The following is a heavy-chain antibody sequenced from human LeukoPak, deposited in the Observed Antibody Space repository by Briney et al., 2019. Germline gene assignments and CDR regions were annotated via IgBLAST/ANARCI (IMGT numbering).Heavy chain of an antibody. V-gene: IGHV3-23*01. CDR2: ISDSGATT. CDR3: AKDTSIGRYCTNGVCSPFDY. J-gene: IGHJ4*02. CDR1: GFPFSSFA. Sequence: GGSLRLSCAGSGFPFSSFAMMWAPQAPGRGREGVPPISDSGATTYDAGSVKGRFTISRDNPRSTLYLQLNSLRAEDTAVYYCAKDTSIGRYCTNGVCSPFDYWGQGTLVTVSS. D-gene: IGHD2-8*01.